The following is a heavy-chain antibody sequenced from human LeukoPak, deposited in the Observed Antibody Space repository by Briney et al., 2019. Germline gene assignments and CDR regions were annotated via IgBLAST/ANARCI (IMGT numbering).Heavy chain of an antibody. CDR1: GGSFSGYY. J-gene: IGHJ4*02. V-gene: IGHV4-34*01. D-gene: IGHD4-23*01. CDR2: INHSGST. Sequence: SETLSLTCAVYGGSFSGYYWSWIRQPPGKGLEWIGEINHSGSTNYNPSLKSRVTISVDTSKNQFSLKLSSVAAADTAVYYCASRLRWPYYFDYWGQGTLVTVSS. CDR3: ASRLRWPYYFDY.